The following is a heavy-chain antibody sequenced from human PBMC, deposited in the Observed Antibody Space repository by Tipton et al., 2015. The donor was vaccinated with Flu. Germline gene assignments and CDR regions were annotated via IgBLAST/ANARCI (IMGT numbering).Heavy chain of an antibody. CDR3: ARDLESEGYFDY. Sequence: QLVQSGGGVVQPGRSLRLSCAASGFTFSSYAMHWVRQAPGKGLEWVAVISYDGSNKYYAGSVKGRFTISRDNSKNTLYLQMNSLRAEDTAVYYCARDLESEGYFDYWGQGTLITVSS. J-gene: IGHJ4*02. CDR2: ISYDGSNK. CDR1: GFTFSSYA. V-gene: IGHV3-30*04. D-gene: IGHD5-24*01.